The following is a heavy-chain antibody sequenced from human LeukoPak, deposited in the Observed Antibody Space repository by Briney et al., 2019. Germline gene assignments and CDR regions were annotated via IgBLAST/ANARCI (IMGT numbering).Heavy chain of an antibody. Sequence: PGGSLRLSCAASGFTFSSYGMHWVRQAPGKGLEWVAVILYDGSNKYYADSVKGRFTISRDNSENTLYLQMNSLRAEDTAVYYCARDLRRGYSYGYGDYWGQGTLVTVSS. V-gene: IGHV3-33*05. CDR2: ILYDGSNK. J-gene: IGHJ4*02. D-gene: IGHD5-18*01. CDR1: GFTFSSYG. CDR3: ARDLRRGYSYGYGDY.